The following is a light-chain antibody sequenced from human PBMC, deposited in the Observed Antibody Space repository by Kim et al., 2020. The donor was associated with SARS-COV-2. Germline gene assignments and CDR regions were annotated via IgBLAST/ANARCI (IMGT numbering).Light chain of an antibody. V-gene: IGKV2-24*01. Sequence: QPPSISCRSSQRLVHNDGNTYLSLLHQRPGQPPRLLIYKTTYRLSGVPDRFSGSGAGTDFTLKISRVEAEDVGIFYCMQATQYPHSFGQGTKLEI. CDR2: KTT. CDR1: QRLVHNDGNTY. J-gene: IGKJ2*03. CDR3: MQATQYPHS.